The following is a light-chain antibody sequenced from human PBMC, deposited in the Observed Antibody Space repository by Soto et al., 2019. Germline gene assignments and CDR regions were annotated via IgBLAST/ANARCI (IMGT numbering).Light chain of an antibody. Sequence: EIVLTQSPGTLSLSPGETATLSCRASQSVARDLTWYQQKPGQAPRLLISRASTGATGIPDRFSGSGSGTDFTLTINRLEPEDSAVYYCQQRTISMYTFGQGTKLEIK. V-gene: IGKV3-20*01. CDR2: RAS. CDR3: QQRTISMYT. CDR1: QSVARD. J-gene: IGKJ2*01.